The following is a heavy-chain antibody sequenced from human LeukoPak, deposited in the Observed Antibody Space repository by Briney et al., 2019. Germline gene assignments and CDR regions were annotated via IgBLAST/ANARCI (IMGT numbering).Heavy chain of an antibody. CDR2: VYYSGST. J-gene: IGHJ4*02. Sequence: SETLSLTCTVSGDSISRYYWSWIRQPPGRGLECIGYVYYSGSTNYNPSLKSRVTISLDTSKNQFSLKLSSVTAADTAVYYCARGITLVRGIIDPPYYFDYWGQGTLVTVSS. V-gene: IGHV4-59*01. D-gene: IGHD3-10*01. CDR1: GDSISRYY. CDR3: ARGITLVRGIIDPPYYFDY.